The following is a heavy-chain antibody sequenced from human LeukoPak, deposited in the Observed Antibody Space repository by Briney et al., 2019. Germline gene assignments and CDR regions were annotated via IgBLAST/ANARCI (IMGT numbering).Heavy chain of an antibody. CDR1: GGSISGYF. D-gene: IGHD2-2*01. J-gene: IGHJ4*02. CDR3: ARAPRYCSSTSCYGGSFDY. Sequence: SETLSLTCTVSGGSISGYFWSWIRQPPGKGLEWIGYIYYSGSTNYNPSLKSRVTISVDTSKNQFSLKLSSVTAADTAVYYCARAPRYCSSTSCYGGSFDYWGQGTLVTVSS. V-gene: IGHV4-59*01. CDR2: IYYSGST.